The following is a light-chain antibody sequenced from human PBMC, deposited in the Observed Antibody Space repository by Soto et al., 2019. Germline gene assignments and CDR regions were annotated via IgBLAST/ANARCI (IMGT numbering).Light chain of an antibody. J-gene: IGKJ5*01. CDR1: QSLLYNNTYNY. Sequence: EIVMTQSPLTLPVTPGEPASISCRSSQSLLYNNTYNYLDWYVQKPGQSPQLLIYFGSKRAPGVPDRFSGSGSGTDFTLKINRVEAEDVGTYYCMQALQSLTFGQGTRLE. V-gene: IGKV2-28*01. CDR2: FGS. CDR3: MQALQSLT.